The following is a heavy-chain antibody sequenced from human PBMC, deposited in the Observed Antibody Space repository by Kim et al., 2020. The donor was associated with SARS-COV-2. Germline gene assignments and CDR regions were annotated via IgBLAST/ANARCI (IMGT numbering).Heavy chain of an antibody. D-gene: IGHD6-19*01. J-gene: IGHJ4*02. CDR3: AKVGDGNIPKWMGYDY. CDR2: ISGSGGST. CDR1: GFTFSSYA. Sequence: GGSLRLSCAASGFTFSSYAMSWVRQAPGKGLEWVSAISGSGGSTYYADSVKGRFTISRDNSKNTLYLQMNSLRAEDTAVYYCAKVGDGNIPKWMGYDYWGQGTLVTVSS. V-gene: IGHV3-23*01.